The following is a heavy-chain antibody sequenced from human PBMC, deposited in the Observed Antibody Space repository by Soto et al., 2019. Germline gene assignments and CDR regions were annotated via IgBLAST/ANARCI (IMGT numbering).Heavy chain of an antibody. D-gene: IGHD2-21*01. CDR2: IIPIFGIA. CDR3: TIGSWSGEVFDI. Sequence: SVKVSCKASGGTFSSYAISWVRQAPGQGLEWMGGIIPIFGIANYAQKFQDRVTITADKSTATAHMELSSLRSEDTALYYCTIGSWSGEVFDIWGQGTMVTVSS. J-gene: IGHJ3*02. V-gene: IGHV1-69*10. CDR1: GGTFSSYA.